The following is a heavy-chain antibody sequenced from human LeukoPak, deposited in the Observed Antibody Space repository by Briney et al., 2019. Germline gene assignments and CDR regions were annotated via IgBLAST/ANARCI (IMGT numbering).Heavy chain of an antibody. CDR3: ARAGGGTGPAYYYYYMDV. D-gene: IGHD2-15*01. Sequence: GGSLRLSCAASGFTFSSYAMHWVRQAPGKGLEWVSSISSSSSYIYYADSVKGRFTISRDNAKNSLYLQMNSLRAEDTAVYYCARAGGGTGPAYYYYYMDVWGKGTTVTVSS. J-gene: IGHJ6*03. CDR1: GFTFSSYA. V-gene: IGHV3-21*01. CDR2: ISSSSSYI.